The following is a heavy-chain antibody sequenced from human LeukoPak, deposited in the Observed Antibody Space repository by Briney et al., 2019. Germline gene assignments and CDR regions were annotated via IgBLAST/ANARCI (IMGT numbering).Heavy chain of an antibody. V-gene: IGHV4-34*01. CDR2: INHSEST. J-gene: IGHJ4*02. CDR1: GGSFSGYY. Sequence: SETLSLTCAVYGGSFSGYYWSWIRQPPGKGLEWIGEINHSESTNYNPSLKSRVTISVDTSKNQFSLKLSSVTAADTAVYYCARARYSSGWYDYWGQGTLVTVSS. D-gene: IGHD6-19*01. CDR3: ARARYSSGWYDY.